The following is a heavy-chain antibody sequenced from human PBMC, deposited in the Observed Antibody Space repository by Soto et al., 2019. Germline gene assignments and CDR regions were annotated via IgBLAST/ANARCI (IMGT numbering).Heavy chain of an antibody. CDR2: IFYSGNT. Sequence: QVQLQESGPGLVKPSETLSLTCTVSGGSISSYYWSWIRQPPGKGLEWIGYIFYSGNTNYNPSLKSRVTISVDTSKNKFYVRVSSVTAADAAVYYCARRGGDGFDIWGQGAMVTVSS. V-gene: IGHV4-59*12. CDR1: GGSISSYY. J-gene: IGHJ3*02. D-gene: IGHD3-16*01. CDR3: ARRGGDGFDI.